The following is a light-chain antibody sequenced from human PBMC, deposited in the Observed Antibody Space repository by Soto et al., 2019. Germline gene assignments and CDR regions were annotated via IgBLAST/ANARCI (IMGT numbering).Light chain of an antibody. Sequence: IVLTQSPGTLSLSPGERATLSCRASQSVSSSYLAWYQQKPGQAPRLLISGASSRATGIPDRFSDSGSGTDFPLTISRLEPEDFVVYYCQQYGSSPYTFSQGTKLEIK. CDR3: QQYGSSPYT. J-gene: IGKJ2*01. CDR1: QSVSSSY. V-gene: IGKV3-20*01. CDR2: GAS.